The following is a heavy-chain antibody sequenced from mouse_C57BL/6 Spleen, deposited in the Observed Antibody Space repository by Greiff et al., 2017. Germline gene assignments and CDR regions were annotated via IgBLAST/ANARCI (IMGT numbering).Heavy chain of an antibody. D-gene: IGHD2-13*01. J-gene: IGHJ1*03. CDR2: IDPNSGGT. Sequence: QVQLKQPGAELVKPGASVKLSCKASGYTFTSYWMHWVKQRPGRGLEWIGRIDPNSGGTKYNEKFKSKATLTVDKPSSTAYMQLSSLTSEDSAVYYCARRGDAWYFDVWGTGTTVTVSS. CDR3: ARRGDAWYFDV. CDR1: GYTFTSYW. V-gene: IGHV1-72*01.